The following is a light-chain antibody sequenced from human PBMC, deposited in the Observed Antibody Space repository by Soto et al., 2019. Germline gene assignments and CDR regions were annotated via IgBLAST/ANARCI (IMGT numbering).Light chain of an antibody. Sequence: EIVMTQSPATLSVSPGESATLSCRARQNVNSHLAWFQQKPGQAPRLLIYDASTRATGIPARFSGSGSGTEFTLTISSLQSEDFAVYYCQQYDNWPPWTFGPGTKVEIK. J-gene: IGKJ1*01. CDR3: QQYDNWPPWT. V-gene: IGKV3-15*01. CDR1: QNVNSH. CDR2: DAS.